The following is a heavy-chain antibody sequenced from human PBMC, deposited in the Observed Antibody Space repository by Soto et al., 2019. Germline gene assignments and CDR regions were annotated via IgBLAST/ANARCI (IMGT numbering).Heavy chain of an antibody. J-gene: IGHJ4*02. CDR3: ARDRYAIFWGPTDY. CDR1: GFTFSSYA. D-gene: IGHD3-9*01. Sequence: QVQLVESGGGVVQPGRSLRLSCAASGFTFSSYAMHWVRQAPDKGLQWVAVISYDGSNKYYADSVKGRFTISRDNSKNTLYLQMNSMRAEDTAGYYRARDRYAIFWGPTDYLGQGTLVTVSS. CDR2: ISYDGSNK. V-gene: IGHV3-30-3*01.